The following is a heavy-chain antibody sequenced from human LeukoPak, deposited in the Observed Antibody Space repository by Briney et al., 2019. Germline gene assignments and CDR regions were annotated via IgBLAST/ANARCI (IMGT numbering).Heavy chain of an antibody. CDR2: INPNSGGT. V-gene: IGHV1-2*02. J-gene: IGHJ4*02. CDR1: GYTFTSYG. D-gene: IGHD2-2*01. CDR3: ARDLTSPRNY. Sequence: ASVKVSCKASGYTFTSYGISWVRQAPGQGLEWMGWINPNSGGTNYAQKFQGRVTMTRDTSITTAYMELSRLRSDDMAVYYCARDLTSPRNYWGQGTLVTVSS.